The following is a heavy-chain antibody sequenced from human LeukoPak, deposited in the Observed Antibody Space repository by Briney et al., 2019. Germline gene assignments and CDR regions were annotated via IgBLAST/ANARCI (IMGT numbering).Heavy chain of an antibody. Sequence: ASVKVSCKASGYTFTSHYMHWVRQALGQGLEWMGIINPCGGSTSYAQKFQGRVTMTRDMSPSTVYMELSSLRSEDTAVYYCARGGGSSSWYKYYMDVWGKGTTVTVSS. CDR3: ARGGGSSSWYKYYMDV. CDR2: INPCGGST. D-gene: IGHD6-13*01. J-gene: IGHJ6*03. CDR1: GYTFTSHY. V-gene: IGHV1-46*01.